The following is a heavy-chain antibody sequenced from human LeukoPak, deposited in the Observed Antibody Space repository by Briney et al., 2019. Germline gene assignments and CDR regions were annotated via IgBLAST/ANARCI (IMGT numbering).Heavy chain of an antibody. D-gene: IGHD3-22*01. CDR3: ARGGDLSSSGYYFFDY. V-gene: IGHV3-74*01. Sequence: PGGSLRLSCAASGFTFTSYWMHWVRQAPGKGLVWVSRINTDGSSTTYADPVKGRFTISRDNAKNTLYLQMNSLRAEDTAMYYCARGGDLSSSGYYFFDYWGQGTLVTVSS. J-gene: IGHJ4*02. CDR2: INTDGSST. CDR1: GFTFTSYW.